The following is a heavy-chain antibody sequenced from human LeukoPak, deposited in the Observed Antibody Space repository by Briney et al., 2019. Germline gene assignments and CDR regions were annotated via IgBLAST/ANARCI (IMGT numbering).Heavy chain of an antibody. Sequence: ASVKVSCKASGGTFSSYAISWVRQAPGQGLEWMGGIIPIFGTANYAQKFQGRVTITADESTSTAYMELNSLRSEDTAVYYCARGRGYSGYDYFDYWGQGTLVTVSS. CDR3: ARGRGYSGYDYFDY. J-gene: IGHJ4*02. CDR1: GGTFSSYA. D-gene: IGHD5-12*01. CDR2: IIPIFGTA. V-gene: IGHV1-69*13.